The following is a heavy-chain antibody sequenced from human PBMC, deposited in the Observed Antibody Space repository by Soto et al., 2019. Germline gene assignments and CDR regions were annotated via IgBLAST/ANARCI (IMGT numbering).Heavy chain of an antibody. V-gene: IGHV3-30*18. CDR3: AKERDPGPATYSFDS. Sequence: GGSMRLSCTASGFTFRYYAMHWVRQVPGKGLQWVSVISSDGNDYHHADSVKGRFTISRDNSKNTLFLQMNSLRADETAVYYCAKERDPGPATYSFDSWGQGTLVTVSS. J-gene: IGHJ4*02. D-gene: IGHD2-15*01. CDR1: GFTFRYYA. CDR2: ISSDGNDY.